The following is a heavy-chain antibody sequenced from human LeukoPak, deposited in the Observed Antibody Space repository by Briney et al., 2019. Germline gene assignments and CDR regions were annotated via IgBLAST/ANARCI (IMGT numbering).Heavy chain of an antibody. Sequence: NPSETLSLTCTVSGGSISSYYWSWIRQPPGKGLEWIGYIYYSGSTNYNPSLKSRVTIPVDTSKNQFSLKLSSVTAADTAVYYCARHARADQDIVVVVASNFDYWGQGTLVTVSS. CDR3: ARHARADQDIVVVVASNFDY. D-gene: IGHD2-15*01. CDR1: GGSISSYY. CDR2: IYYSGST. J-gene: IGHJ4*02. V-gene: IGHV4-59*08.